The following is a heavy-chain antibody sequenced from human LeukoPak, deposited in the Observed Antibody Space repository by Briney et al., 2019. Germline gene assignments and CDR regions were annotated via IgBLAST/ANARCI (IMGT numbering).Heavy chain of an antibody. CDR2: ISGSGGST. D-gene: IGHD3-22*01. CDR1: GFTFSSYA. J-gene: IGHJ4*03. Sequence: GGSLRLSCAASGFTFSSYARSWVRQAPGKGLEWVSAISGSGGSTYYADSVKGRFTISRDNSKNTLYLQMNSLRAEDTAVYYCAKDKSLWITMTFNDYWGQGTTVTVSS. V-gene: IGHV3-23*01. CDR3: AKDKSLWITMTFNDY.